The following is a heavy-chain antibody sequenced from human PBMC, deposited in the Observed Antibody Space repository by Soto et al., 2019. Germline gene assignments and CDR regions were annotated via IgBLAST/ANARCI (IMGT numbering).Heavy chain of an antibody. CDR2: IYYSGST. V-gene: IGHV4-31*03. Sequence: PSETLSLTCPFSGCSISSGGYYWSWIRQHPGKGLEWIGYIYYSGSTYYNPSLKSRVTISVDTSKNQFSLKLSSVTAADTAVYYCARGTGRLQLNFDYWGQGTLVTVSS. J-gene: IGHJ4*02. D-gene: IGHD5-12*01. CDR1: GCSISSGGYY. CDR3: ARGTGRLQLNFDY.